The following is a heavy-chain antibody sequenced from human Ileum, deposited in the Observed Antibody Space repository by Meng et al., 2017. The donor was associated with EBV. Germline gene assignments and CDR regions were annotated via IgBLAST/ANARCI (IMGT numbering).Heavy chain of an antibody. J-gene: IGHJ4*02. V-gene: IGHV1-46*01. Sequence: QVQVVQSGAEVKRPGPSVKVACKASGHTFTNYWVRQAPGQGLEWMGVINPSDGSTSYSQKFQGRVTLTRDTSTSTVYVQLSSRTSQDTAVYSCARVPQTTMTIGGPDYWGQGTLVTVSS. CDR3: ARVPQTTMTIGGPDY. D-gene: IGHD4-17*01. CDR1: GHTFTNY. CDR2: INPSDGST.